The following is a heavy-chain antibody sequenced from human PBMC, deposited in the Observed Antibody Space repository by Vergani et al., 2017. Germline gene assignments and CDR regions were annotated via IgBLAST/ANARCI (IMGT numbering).Heavy chain of an antibody. D-gene: IGHD3-22*01. Sequence: EVQLVQSGAEVKKPGESLKISCPLSGYSFTNYWIGWVRQMPGKGLEWMGIIHPADSDTRCSPSFQGQLTISVDKSNSTAYLQRSSLTASDSAMYYCARLNGRDSSGSKYFDYWGQGTLVTVSS. CDR2: IHPADSDT. CDR3: ARLNGRDSSGSKYFDY. V-gene: IGHV5-51*01. J-gene: IGHJ4*02. CDR1: GYSFTNYW.